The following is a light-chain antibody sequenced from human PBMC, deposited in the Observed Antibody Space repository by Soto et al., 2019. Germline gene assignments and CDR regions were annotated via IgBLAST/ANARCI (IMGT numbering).Light chain of an antibody. J-gene: IGKJ4*01. V-gene: IGKV3-15*01. Sequence: EIVMTQSPGTLSVSPGERATLSCRASQSVTINLAWYQQKPGQAPRLLIYGGSTRATGTPAGFSGSGSGTEFTLTINSLQPEDLAVYYCQQYHKWPPLTFGGGTNVEIK. CDR2: GGS. CDR3: QQYHKWPPLT. CDR1: QSVTIN.